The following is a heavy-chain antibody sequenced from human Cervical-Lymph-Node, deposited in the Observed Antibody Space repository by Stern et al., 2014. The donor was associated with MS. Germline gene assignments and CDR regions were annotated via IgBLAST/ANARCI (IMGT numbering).Heavy chain of an antibody. J-gene: IGHJ6*02. CDR3: ASAVTGLNYYFHALDV. D-gene: IGHD6-19*01. CDR1: GYTFNDLS. V-gene: IGHV1-24*01. Sequence: QVQLVQSGAEVKKPGASVKVSCKVSGYTFNDLSLHWVRQAPGEGLEWMGGSSPEDGETIFAQGLQGRVTVTEDTSTDTAYMELSSLRSEDTAVYYCASAVTGLNYYFHALDVWGQGTTVTVSS. CDR2: SSPEDGET.